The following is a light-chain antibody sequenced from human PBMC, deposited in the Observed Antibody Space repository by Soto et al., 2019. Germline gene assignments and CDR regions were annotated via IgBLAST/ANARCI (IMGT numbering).Light chain of an antibody. CDR3: QQGKTFPFT. V-gene: IGKV1-12*01. CDR2: TVS. J-gene: IGKJ3*01. CDR1: HGVSDW. Sequence: IQMTQSPSSVSASVGDTVTLSCQTSHGVSDWLAWYQQKPGKAPTLLIYTVSNLQSGVPSRFSGSGSGTDFSLTITNLQPEDFATYFCQQGKTFPFTLGPGTKVEVK.